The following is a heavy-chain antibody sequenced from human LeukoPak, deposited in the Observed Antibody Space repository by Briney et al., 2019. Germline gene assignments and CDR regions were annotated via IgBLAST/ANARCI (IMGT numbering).Heavy chain of an antibody. Sequence: GGSLRLSCAASGFTFDDYGMSWVRQAPGKGLEWVSGINWNGGSTGYADSVKGRFTISRDNAKNSLYLQMNSLRAEDTALYYCARDKAVGDDGDFDYWGQGTLVTVSS. D-gene: IGHD4-17*01. J-gene: IGHJ4*02. CDR2: INWNGGST. V-gene: IGHV3-20*04. CDR3: ARDKAVGDDGDFDY. CDR1: GFTFDDYG.